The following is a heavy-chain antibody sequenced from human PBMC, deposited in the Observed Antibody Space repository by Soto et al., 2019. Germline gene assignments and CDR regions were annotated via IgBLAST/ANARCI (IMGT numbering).Heavy chain of an antibody. CDR1: GYTFTTYG. Sequence: QVQLVQSGAEVKKPGASVKVSCKASGYTFTTYGISWVRQAPGQGLEWMGWISAYNGNTYYAQKSQGRVTMTTDTPTSTVYIELRSLRSDDTAVYYCARDSRIYDSSGWLFDYWGQGTLVPVSS. D-gene: IGHD3-22*01. V-gene: IGHV1-18*01. CDR3: ARDSRIYDSSGWLFDY. J-gene: IGHJ4*02. CDR2: ISAYNGNT.